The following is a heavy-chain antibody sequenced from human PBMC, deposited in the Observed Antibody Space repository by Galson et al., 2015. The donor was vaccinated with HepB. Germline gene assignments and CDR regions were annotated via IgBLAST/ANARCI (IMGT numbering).Heavy chain of an antibody. CDR3: AKDPRLLWFGELFFSGWFDY. CDR1: GFTFSSYA. V-gene: IGHV3-23*01. CDR2: ISGSGGST. J-gene: IGHJ4*02. Sequence: SLRLSCAAFGFTFSSYAMSWVRQAPGKGLEWVSAISGSGGSTYYADSVKGRFTISRDNSKNTLYLQMNSLRAEDTAVYYCAKDPRLLWFGELFFSGWFDYWGQGTLVTVSS. D-gene: IGHD3-10*01.